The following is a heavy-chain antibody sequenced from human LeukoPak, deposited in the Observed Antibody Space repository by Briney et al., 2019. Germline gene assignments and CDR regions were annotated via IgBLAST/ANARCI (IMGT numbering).Heavy chain of an antibody. J-gene: IGHJ4*02. Sequence: GGSLRLSCVASGVTFSLSDMTWVRQTPGKGLEWVATISGGGGKTYYADSVKGRFTISRDNSKNTLYLQMNSLRAEDTAVYYCAKEAMVYWGSYFDYWGQGTLVTVSS. CDR1: GVTFSLSD. CDR3: AKEAMVYWGSYFDY. D-gene: IGHD1-26*01. CDR2: ISGGGGKT. V-gene: IGHV3-23*01.